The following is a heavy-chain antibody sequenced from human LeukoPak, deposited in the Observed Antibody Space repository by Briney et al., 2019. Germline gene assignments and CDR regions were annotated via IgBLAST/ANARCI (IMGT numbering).Heavy chain of an antibody. Sequence: SETLSLTCAVYGGSFSGYYWSWIRQPPGKGLEWIGEINHSGSTNYNPSLKSRVTIPVDTSKNQFSLKLSSVTAADTAVYYCARSDSSGYYYGYWGQGTLVTVSS. V-gene: IGHV4-34*01. CDR3: ARSDSSGYYYGY. D-gene: IGHD3-22*01. J-gene: IGHJ4*02. CDR1: GGSFSGYY. CDR2: INHSGST.